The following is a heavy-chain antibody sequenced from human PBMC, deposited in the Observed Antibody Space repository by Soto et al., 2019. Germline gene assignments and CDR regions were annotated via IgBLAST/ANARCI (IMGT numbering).Heavy chain of an antibody. J-gene: IGHJ6*02. V-gene: IGHV3-48*02. CDR3: ARAPPWFGELRNYYYYGMDV. D-gene: IGHD3-10*01. CDR2: ISSSSSTI. Sequence: GGSLRLSCAASGFTFSSYSMNWVRQAPGKGLEWVSYISSSSSTIYYADSVKGRFTISRDNAKNPLYLQMNSLRDEDTAVYYCARAPPWFGELRNYYYYGMDVWGQGTTVTVSS. CDR1: GFTFSSYS.